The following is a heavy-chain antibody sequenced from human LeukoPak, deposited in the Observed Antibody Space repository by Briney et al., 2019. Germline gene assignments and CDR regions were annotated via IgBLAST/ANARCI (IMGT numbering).Heavy chain of an antibody. J-gene: IGHJ4*02. D-gene: IGHD6-19*01. V-gene: IGHV3-30*18. CDR2: ISYDGSNK. CDR1: GFTFSSYG. Sequence: GRSLRLSCAASGFTFSSYGMHWVRQAPGKGLEWVAVISYDGSNKYYADSVKGRFTISRDNSKNTLYLQMNSLRAEDTAVYYCAKVRAVAGTSYFDYWGQGTLVTVSS. CDR3: AKVRAVAGTSYFDY.